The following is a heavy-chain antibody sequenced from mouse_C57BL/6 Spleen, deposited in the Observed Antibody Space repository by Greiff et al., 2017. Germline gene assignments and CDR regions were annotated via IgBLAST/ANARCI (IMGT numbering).Heavy chain of an antibody. J-gene: IGHJ2*01. CDR3: ARPYSGCSLDY. V-gene: IGHV1-72*01. CDR1: GYTFTSYW. D-gene: IGHD1-1*01. CDR2: IDPKSGGT. Sequence: QVQLQQPGAELVKPGASVKLSCKASGYTFTSYWMHWVKQRAGRGLEWIGRIDPKSGGTKYNEKFKGKATLTADKPSSTAYMQLCSLTSEDSAVYYCARPYSGCSLDYWGQGTTLTVSS.